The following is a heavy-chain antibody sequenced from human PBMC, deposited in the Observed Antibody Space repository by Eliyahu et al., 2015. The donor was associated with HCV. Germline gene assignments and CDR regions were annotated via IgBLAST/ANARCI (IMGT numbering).Heavy chain of an antibody. J-gene: IGHJ4*02. D-gene: IGHD1-1*01. V-gene: IGHV3-23*01. CDR2: ITGSGGTT. CDR1: GFTFSGFA. CDR3: ATYNGKLDY. Sequence: EVQLLESGGGLVQPGGSLRLSCAASGFTFSGFAMSWVRQAPGKGLEWVSTITGSGGTTYYADSVKGRFTISRDNSRNTLYLQMNSLRVEDTALYYCATYNGKLDYWGQGTLVTVSS.